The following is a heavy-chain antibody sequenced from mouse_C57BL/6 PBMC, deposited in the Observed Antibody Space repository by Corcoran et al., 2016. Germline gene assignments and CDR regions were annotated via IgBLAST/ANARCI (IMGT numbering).Heavy chain of an antibody. D-gene: IGHD1-1*01. V-gene: IGHV1-26*01. Sequence: EVQLQQSGPELVKPGASVKISCKASGYTFTDYYMNWVKQSHGKSLEWIGDINPNNGGTSYNQKFKGKATLTVDKSSSTAYMELRSLTSEDSAVYYCASRVYGSSFDYWGQGTTLTVSS. CDR3: ASRVYGSSFDY. CDR1: GYTFTDYY. J-gene: IGHJ2*01. CDR2: INPNNGGT.